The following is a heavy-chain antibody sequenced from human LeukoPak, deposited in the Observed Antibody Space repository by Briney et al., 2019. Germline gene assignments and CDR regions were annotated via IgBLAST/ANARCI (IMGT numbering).Heavy chain of an antibody. Sequence: SETLSLTCTVSGGSISSGNNYWAWIRQPAGRALEWIGRIYSTGSTAYNPSFTSRVTISMDTSMNQVSLTLTSVTAADTAVYYCARGNSSSWPLDYWGQGALVTVSS. CDR3: ARGNSSSWPLDY. CDR1: GGSISSGNNY. CDR2: IYSTGST. D-gene: IGHD6-13*01. V-gene: IGHV4-61*02. J-gene: IGHJ4*02.